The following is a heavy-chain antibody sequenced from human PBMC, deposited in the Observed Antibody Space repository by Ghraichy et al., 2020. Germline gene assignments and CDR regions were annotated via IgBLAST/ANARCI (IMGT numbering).Heavy chain of an antibody. CDR1: GFTFSTYS. Sequence: GGSLRLSCAAAGFTFSTYSMHWVRQAPGKGLEWVAVISHDGNSHYYADSVKGRFTISRDNSKNTVFLQMNSLRAGDTAVYYCARDIKSSYWSYFFFAMDVWGRGTTVTVSS. J-gene: IGHJ6*02. D-gene: IGHD2-8*02. V-gene: IGHV3-30-3*01. CDR2: ISHDGNSH. CDR3: ARDIKSSYWSYFFFAMDV.